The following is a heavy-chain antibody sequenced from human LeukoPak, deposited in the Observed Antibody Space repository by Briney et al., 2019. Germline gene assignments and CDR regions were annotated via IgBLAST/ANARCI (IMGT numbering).Heavy chain of an antibody. V-gene: IGHV3-33*08. D-gene: IGHD6-19*01. CDR3: ARDLRGNSAVAGTIDY. J-gene: IGHJ4*02. Sequence: GGSLRLSCAASGFIFSNYAMNWVRQAPGKGLEWVAVIWYDGSNKYYADSVKGRFTISRDNSKNTLYLQMNSLRAEDTAVYYCARDLRGNSAVAGTIDYWGQGTLVTVSS. CDR2: IWYDGSNK. CDR1: GFIFSNYA.